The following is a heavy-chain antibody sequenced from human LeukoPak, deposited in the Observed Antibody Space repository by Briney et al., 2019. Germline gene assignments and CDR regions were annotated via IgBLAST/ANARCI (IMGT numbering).Heavy chain of an antibody. D-gene: IGHD1-26*01. CDR3: ARERRIVGTTGAFDI. CDR1: GYSISSGYY. V-gene: IGHV4-38-2*02. CDR2: IYHSGST. J-gene: IGHJ3*02. Sequence: PSETLSLTCTVSGYSISSGYYWGWIRQPPGKGLEWIGYIYHSGSTYYNPSLKSRVTISVDRSKNQFSLKLSSVTAADTAVYYCARERRIVGTTGAFDIWGQGTMVTVSS.